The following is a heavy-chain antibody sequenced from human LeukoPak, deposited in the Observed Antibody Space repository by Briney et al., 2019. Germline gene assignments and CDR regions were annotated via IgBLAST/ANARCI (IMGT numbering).Heavy chain of an antibody. Sequence: GGSLRLSCAASGFTFSDYYMSWIRQAPGKGLEWVSYISSSGSTIYYADSVKGRFTISRDNAKNSLYLQMNSPRAEDTAVYYCARSWVYYYDSSGYWAHWGQGTLVTVSS. V-gene: IGHV3-11*01. D-gene: IGHD3-22*01. J-gene: IGHJ4*02. CDR3: ARSWVYYYDSSGYWAH. CDR2: ISSSGSTI. CDR1: GFTFSDYY.